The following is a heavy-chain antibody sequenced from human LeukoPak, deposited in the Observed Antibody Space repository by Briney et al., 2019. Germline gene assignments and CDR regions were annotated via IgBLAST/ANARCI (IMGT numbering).Heavy chain of an antibody. Sequence: GGSLRLSCAASGFTFSSYGMHWVRQAPGKGLEWVAVISYDGSNKYYADSVKGRFTISRDNSKNALYLQMNSLRAEDTAVYYCAKDSRWGIAAYYYYGMDVWGQGTTVTVSS. CDR2: ISYDGSNK. CDR1: GFTFSSYG. J-gene: IGHJ6*02. D-gene: IGHD6-13*01. V-gene: IGHV3-30*18. CDR3: AKDSRWGIAAYYYYGMDV.